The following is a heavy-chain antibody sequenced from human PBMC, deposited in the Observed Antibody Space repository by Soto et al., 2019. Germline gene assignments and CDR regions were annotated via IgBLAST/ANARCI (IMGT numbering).Heavy chain of an antibody. J-gene: IGHJ1*01. CDR2: ISGGGNT. Sequence: EVHLLESGGGLVQPGKSLRLYCVASGCTFSGYGMSWVRQAPGKGLEWVSYISGGGNTYYADSVKGRFTISRDDSKDAVYLHMESLRDEDTALYYCTKGGWLDEWGQGTLVTVSS. CDR3: TKGGWLDE. CDR1: GCTFSGYG. V-gene: IGHV3-23*03. D-gene: IGHD3-9*01.